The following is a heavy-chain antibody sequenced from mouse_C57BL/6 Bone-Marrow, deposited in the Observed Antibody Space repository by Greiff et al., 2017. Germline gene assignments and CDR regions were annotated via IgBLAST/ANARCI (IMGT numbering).Heavy chain of an antibody. V-gene: IGHV1-7*01. CDR3: ARYYSNSLYSMDY. CDR1: GYTFTSYW. Sequence: VQLQQSGAELAKPGASVKLSCKASGYTFTSYWMHWVNQRPGQGLEWIGYINPSSGYTKYNQKFKDKATLTADKSSSTAYMQLSSLTYEDSAVYYCARYYSNSLYSMDYWGQGTSVTVSS. D-gene: IGHD2-5*01. J-gene: IGHJ4*01. CDR2: INPSSGYT.